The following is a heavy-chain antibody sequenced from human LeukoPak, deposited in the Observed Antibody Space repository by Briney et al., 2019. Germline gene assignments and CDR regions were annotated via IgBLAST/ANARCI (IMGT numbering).Heavy chain of an antibody. V-gene: IGHV5-51*01. CDR2: IYPDDSDI. Sequence: GKSLKISCKGSGYSFTSYWIGWVRQMPGKGLEWMGIIYPDDSDIRYSPSFQGQVTISVDKSINTAYLQWSSLKASDTAMYYCASNIGSGVFGGWGQGTLVTVSS. D-gene: IGHD3-10*01. CDR3: ASNIGSGVFGG. J-gene: IGHJ4*02. CDR1: GYSFTSYW.